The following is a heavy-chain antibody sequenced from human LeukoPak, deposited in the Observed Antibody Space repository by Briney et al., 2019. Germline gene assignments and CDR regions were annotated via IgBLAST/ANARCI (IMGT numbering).Heavy chain of an antibody. V-gene: IGHV3-21*01. CDR2: ISSSSSYI. D-gene: IGHD1-26*01. CDR3: ARAVGYSGSYYFDY. Sequence: GGSLRLSCAASGSTFSSYSMNWVRQAPGKGLEWVSSISSSSSYIYYADSVKGRSTISRDNAKNSLYLQMNSLRAEDTAVYYCARAVGYSGSYYFDYWGQGTLVTVSS. CDR1: GSTFSSYS. J-gene: IGHJ4*02.